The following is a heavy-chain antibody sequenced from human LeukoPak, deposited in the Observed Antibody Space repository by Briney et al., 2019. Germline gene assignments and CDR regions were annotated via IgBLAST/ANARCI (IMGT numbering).Heavy chain of an antibody. CDR3: AQGAGPRLLDP. CDR1: NGSISSDTYF. J-gene: IGHJ5*02. V-gene: IGHV4-61*02. D-gene: IGHD6-19*01. Sequence: PSQTLSLTCTVSNGSISSDTYFWSWSRQPAGEGLEWIGRMSSSGIRTYSPALKSRVTISIYTSRNQFSPDRYSGTGPDHALEYCAQGAGPRLLDPGGEGPLVRVSS. CDR2: MSSSGIR.